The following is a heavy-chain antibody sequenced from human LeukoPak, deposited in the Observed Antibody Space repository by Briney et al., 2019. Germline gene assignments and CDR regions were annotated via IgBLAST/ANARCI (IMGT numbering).Heavy chain of an antibody. J-gene: IGHJ4*02. CDR3: VRLRRNSDSSGYFYYYDN. Sequence: KAGGSLRLSCAAPGFFFSSYSFNWVRQAPGKGLEWVASVNTVSSYIYYADSVRGRFTISRDNAKNSVLLQMNSLRAEDMAMYYCVRLRRNSDSSGYFYYYDNWGQGTPVTVSS. CDR1: GFFFSSYS. CDR2: VNTVSSYI. V-gene: IGHV3-21*01. D-gene: IGHD3-22*01.